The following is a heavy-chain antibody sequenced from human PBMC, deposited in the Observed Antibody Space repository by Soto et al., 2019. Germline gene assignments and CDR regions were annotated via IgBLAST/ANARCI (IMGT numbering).Heavy chain of an antibody. CDR3: ARGPVLWFGELYGYYGMDV. V-gene: IGHV4-34*01. Sequence: LSLTCAVYGGSFSGYYWSWIRQPPGKGLEWIGEINHSGSTNYNPSLKSRVTISVDTSKNQFSLKLSSVTAADTAVYYCARGPVLWFGELYGYYGMDVWGQGTTVTVSS. J-gene: IGHJ6*02. D-gene: IGHD3-10*01. CDR2: INHSGST. CDR1: GGSFSGYY.